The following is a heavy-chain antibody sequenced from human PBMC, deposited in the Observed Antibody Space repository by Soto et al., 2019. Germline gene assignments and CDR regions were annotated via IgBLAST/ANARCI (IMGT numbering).Heavy chain of an antibody. CDR2: ISWNSGSI. CDR1: GFTFDDYA. Sequence: EVQLVESGGGLVQPGRSLRLSCAASGFTFDDYAMHWVRQAPGKGLEWVSGISWNSGSIGYADSVKGRFTISRDNAKNSLYLQMNSLRAEDTALYYCAKDVGNCSGGSCYSRYYGMDVWGQGTTVTVSS. D-gene: IGHD2-15*01. CDR3: AKDVGNCSGGSCYSRYYGMDV. J-gene: IGHJ6*02. V-gene: IGHV3-9*01.